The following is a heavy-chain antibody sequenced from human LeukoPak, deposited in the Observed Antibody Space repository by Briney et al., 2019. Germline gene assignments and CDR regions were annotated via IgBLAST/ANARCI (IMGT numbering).Heavy chain of an antibody. Sequence: GVSLRLSCAASGFTFSTYSMTWVRQAPGKGLEWVSAFSASAGSTHYADSVKGRFTISRDNSKNTLYLQMDSLRSEDTAVYYCAKGGQTFDYWGQGTLVTVSS. J-gene: IGHJ4*02. V-gene: IGHV3-23*01. CDR3: AKGGQTFDY. D-gene: IGHD3/OR15-3a*01. CDR2: FSASAGST. CDR1: GFTFSTYS.